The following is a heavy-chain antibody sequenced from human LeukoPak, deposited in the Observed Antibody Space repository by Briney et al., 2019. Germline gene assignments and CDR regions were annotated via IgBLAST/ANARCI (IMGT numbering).Heavy chain of an antibody. V-gene: IGHV3-23*01. CDR3: AKGGSMVRGVPGPFDY. CDR1: GFTFSNYA. CDR2: ISGSGSHT. D-gene: IGHD3-10*01. Sequence: GSLRLSCAASGFTFSNYAMGWVRPAPGKGLEWVSAISGSGSHTYYADSVKGRITISRDNSKNTLFLQMNSLRAADTAVYYCAKGGSMVRGVPGPFDYWGQGTLVTVSS. J-gene: IGHJ4*02.